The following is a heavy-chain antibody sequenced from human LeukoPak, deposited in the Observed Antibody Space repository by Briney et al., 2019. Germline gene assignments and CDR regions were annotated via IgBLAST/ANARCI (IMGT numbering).Heavy chain of an antibody. CDR1: GDSVSTNSVA. V-gene: IGHV6-1*01. D-gene: IGHD6-19*01. J-gene: IGHJ4*02. CDR2: TYYRSKWYN. Sequence: SQTLSLTCAISGDSVSTNSVAWNWIRQSPSRGLEWLGRTYYRSKWYNDYALSVEGRITINPDTSKNHFSLQLNSVTPEDTAVYYCAREGGSSSGWYWGYYFDYWGQGTLVSVSS. CDR3: AREGGSSSGWYWGYYFDY.